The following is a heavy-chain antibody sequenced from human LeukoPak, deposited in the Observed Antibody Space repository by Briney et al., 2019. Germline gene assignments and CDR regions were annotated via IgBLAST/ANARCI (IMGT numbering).Heavy chain of an antibody. V-gene: IGHV1-18*01. Sequence: GASVKVSCKASGYTFTTYGIAWVRQAPGQGLEWMGWISAHNGNTNYAQSLQGRVTMTTDTSTNTAYMELRSLRSDATAVYYCARDGYFDLWGRGTLVTVSS. CDR3: ARDGYFDL. CDR1: GYTFTTYG. CDR2: ISAHNGNT. J-gene: IGHJ2*01.